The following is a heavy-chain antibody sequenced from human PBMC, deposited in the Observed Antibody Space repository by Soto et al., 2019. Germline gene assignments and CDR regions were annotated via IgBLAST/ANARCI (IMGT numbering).Heavy chain of an antibody. CDR2: ILVGGST. Sequence: EVQMLESEGGLAQPGGSLRLSCAVSGFICSSYDMSWVRQAPGKGLEWVSTILVGGSTHYEDSVKGRFTISRDTSKNTVYLQMNSLTAGDTAFYYCAKATATSGGAFEIYGQGTMVTVSS. J-gene: IGHJ3*02. CDR3: AKATATSGGAFEI. V-gene: IGHV3-23*01. CDR1: GFICSSYD. D-gene: IGHD1-1*01.